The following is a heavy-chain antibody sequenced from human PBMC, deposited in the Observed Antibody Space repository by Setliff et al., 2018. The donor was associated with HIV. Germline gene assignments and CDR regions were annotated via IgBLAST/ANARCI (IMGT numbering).Heavy chain of an antibody. CDR3: ARNFGGISPFDL. CDR2: THSSGDT. V-gene: IGHV4-4*07. J-gene: IGHJ4*02. CDR1: GASVSIYF. D-gene: IGHD3-16*01. Sequence: SETLSLTCNVSGASVSIYFWVWIRQPAGKTLEWIGRTHSSGDTHYNPSLNSRVTMSLDTSKNQFSLEMTSVTAADTAVYYCARNFGGISPFDLWGQGTLVTVSS.